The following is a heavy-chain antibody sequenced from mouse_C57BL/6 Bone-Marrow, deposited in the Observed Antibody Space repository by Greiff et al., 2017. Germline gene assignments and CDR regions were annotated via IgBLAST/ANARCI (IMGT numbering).Heavy chain of an antibody. V-gene: IGHV5-12*01. Sequence: EVKLQESGGGLVQPGGSLKLSCAASGFTFSDYYMYWVRQTPEKRLEWVAYISNGGGSTYYPDTVKGRFTISRDNAKNTLYLQMSRLQSEDTAMYYCARLGIYSNYDYWGQGTTLTVSS. CDR3: ARLGIYSNYDY. J-gene: IGHJ2*01. D-gene: IGHD2-5*01. CDR2: ISNGGGST. CDR1: GFTFSDYY.